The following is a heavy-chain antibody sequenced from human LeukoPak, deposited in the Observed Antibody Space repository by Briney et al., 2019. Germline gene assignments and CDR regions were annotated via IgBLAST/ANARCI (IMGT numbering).Heavy chain of an antibody. V-gene: IGHV1-24*01. D-gene: IGHD1-14*01. CDR1: GYTLTELS. Sequence: GASVKVSCKVSGYTLTELSMHWVRQAPGKGLEWMGGFDPEDGETICAQKFQGRVTMTEDTSTDTAYMELSSLRSEDTAVYYCATPGMAGYYYYGMDVWGQGTTVTVSS. CDR3: ATPGMAGYYYYGMDV. J-gene: IGHJ6*02. CDR2: FDPEDGET.